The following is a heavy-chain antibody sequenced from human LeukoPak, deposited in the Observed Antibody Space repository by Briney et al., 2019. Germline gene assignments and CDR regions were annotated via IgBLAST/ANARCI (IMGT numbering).Heavy chain of an antibody. CDR1: GFTFSSYD. CDR2: IRYDGSNK. CDR3: AKGSKAVLFTRDHYMDV. D-gene: IGHD6-19*01. J-gene: IGHJ6*03. Sequence: GGSLRLSCAASGFTFSSYDIHWVRQAPGKGLEWVAFIRYDGSNKYYADSVKGRFTISRDNSKNTLYLQMNSLRAEDTAVYFCAKGSKAVLFTRDHYMDVWGKGTTVTISS. V-gene: IGHV3-30*02.